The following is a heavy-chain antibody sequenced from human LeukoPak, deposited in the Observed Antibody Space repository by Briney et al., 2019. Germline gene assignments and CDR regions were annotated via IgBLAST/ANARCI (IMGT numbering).Heavy chain of an antibody. CDR2: ISSSSSSTI. D-gene: IGHD5-18*01. Sequence: GGSLRLSCAASGFTFSSYSMNWVRQAPGKGLEWVSYISSSSSSTIYYADSVKGRFTISRDNAKNSLYLQMNSLRAEDTAVYYCALIGYSYGPGDYWGQGTLVTVSS. J-gene: IGHJ4*02. CDR1: GFTFSSYS. V-gene: IGHV3-48*04. CDR3: ALIGYSYGPGDY.